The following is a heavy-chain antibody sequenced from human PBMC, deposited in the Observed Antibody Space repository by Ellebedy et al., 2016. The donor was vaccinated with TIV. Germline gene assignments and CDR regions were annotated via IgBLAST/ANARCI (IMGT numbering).Heavy chain of an antibody. D-gene: IGHD2-21*02. Sequence: AASVKVSCKASGYTFDDYGISWVRQAPGQGLEWMGWINCYNGNTNHAQKFQDRLTMTTDTPANRYSMELRSLRSDDTAVYYCVRGGDPTILEHWGQGTLVTVSS. J-gene: IGHJ4*02. CDR1: GYTFDDYG. CDR2: INCYNGNT. V-gene: IGHV1-18*04. CDR3: VRGGDPTILEH.